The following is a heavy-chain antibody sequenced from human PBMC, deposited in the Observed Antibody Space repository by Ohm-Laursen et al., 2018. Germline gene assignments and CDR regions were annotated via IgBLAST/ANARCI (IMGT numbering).Heavy chain of an antibody. Sequence: SDTLSLTCAVHGGSFSGYYWSWIRQPPGKGLEWIGEINHSGSTNYNPSLKSRVTISVDTSKNQFSLKLSSVTAADTAVYYCARLHVLRFLEWLFLDYWGQGTLVSVSS. D-gene: IGHD3-3*01. CDR3: ARLHVLRFLEWLFLDY. CDR2: INHSGST. J-gene: IGHJ4*02. V-gene: IGHV4-34*01. CDR1: GGSFSGYY.